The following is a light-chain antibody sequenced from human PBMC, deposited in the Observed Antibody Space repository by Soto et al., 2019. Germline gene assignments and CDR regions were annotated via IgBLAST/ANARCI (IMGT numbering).Light chain of an antibody. V-gene: IGLV6-57*01. CDR1: SGSIGSSY. J-gene: IGLJ3*02. Sequence: FMLTQPHSVSESPGKTVTISCTRSSGSIGSSYVQWYQQRPGSSPTTVIFEDNQRPTGVPVRFSGSIDSSSNSASLVISGLRTDDEADYYCQSYDTSNPLVFGGGTKLTVL. CDR2: EDN. CDR3: QSYDTSNPLV.